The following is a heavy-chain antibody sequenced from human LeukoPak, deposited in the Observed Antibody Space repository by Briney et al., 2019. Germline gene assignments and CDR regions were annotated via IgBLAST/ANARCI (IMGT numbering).Heavy chain of an antibody. J-gene: IGHJ4*02. Sequence: GGSLRLSCEASGFTFSSFWMSWVRQAPGKGLEWMANIKQYDGEKYYVDYVKGRFTISRDNAKNSVYLEMKSLRSDDTGVYYCAGGGQEWCAELGFDYWGQGTLVTVPS. CDR3: AGGGQEWCAELGFDY. V-gene: IGHV3-7*03. D-gene: IGHD3-10*01. CDR1: GFTFSSFW. CDR2: IKQYDGEK.